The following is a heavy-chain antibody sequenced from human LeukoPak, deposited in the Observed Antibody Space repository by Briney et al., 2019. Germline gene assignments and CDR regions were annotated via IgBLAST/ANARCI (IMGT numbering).Heavy chain of an antibody. CDR3: ARERNLEWLLSDWFDP. V-gene: IGHV4-61*02. CDR2: IYTSGST. D-gene: IGHD3-3*01. Sequence: PSETLSLTCTVSGVSISSGSHYWSWIRQPAGKGLEWIGRIYTSGSTNYNPSLKSRVTISVDTSKNQFSLKLSSVTAADTAVYYCARERNLEWLLSDWFDPWGQGTLVTVSS. CDR1: GVSISSGSHY. J-gene: IGHJ5*02.